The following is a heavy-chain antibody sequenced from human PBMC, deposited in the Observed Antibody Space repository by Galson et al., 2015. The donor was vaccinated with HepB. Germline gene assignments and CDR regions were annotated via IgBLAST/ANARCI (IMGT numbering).Heavy chain of an antibody. J-gene: IGHJ6*02. CDR3: ARDSSLRTGTTLSYYYYGMDV. CDR1: GFTFSSYS. Sequence: SLRLSCAASGFTFSSYSMNWVRQAPGKGLEWVSYISSSSSTIYYADSVKGRFTISRDNAKNSLYLQMNSLRAEDTAVYYCARDSSLRTGTTLSYYYYGMDVWGQGTTVTVSS. CDR2: ISSSSSTI. D-gene: IGHD1-1*01. V-gene: IGHV3-48*01.